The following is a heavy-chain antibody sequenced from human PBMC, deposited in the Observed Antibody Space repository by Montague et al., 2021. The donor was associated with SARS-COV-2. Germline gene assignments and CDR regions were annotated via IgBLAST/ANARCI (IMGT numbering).Heavy chain of an antibody. D-gene: IGHD3-22*01. J-gene: IGHJ4*02. Sequence: SETLSLTCAVYGGSFSDSHWSWLRQPPGKGLEWIGEINQSGSTKYNPSLKSRVTISVDTSKNQFSLKLSSLTAADTAVYYCARGQSGITKIVVAILGVEFYFDNWGQGTLVTVSS. CDR2: INQSGST. V-gene: IGHV4-34*01. CDR1: GGSFSDSH. CDR3: ARGQSGITKIVVAILGVEFYFDN.